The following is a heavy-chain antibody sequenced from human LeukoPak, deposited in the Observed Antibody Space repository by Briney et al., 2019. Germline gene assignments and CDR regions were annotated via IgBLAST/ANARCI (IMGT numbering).Heavy chain of an antibody. CDR2: ITPIFGTA. CDR3: ARDRRRAVGDYGMDV. D-gene: IGHD3-16*01. J-gene: IGHJ6*02. CDR1: GGTFSSYA. Sequence: ASVKVSCKASGGTFSSYAISWVRQAPGQGLEWMGGITPIFGTANYAQKFQGRVTITADESTSTAYMELSSLRSEDTAVYYCARDRRRAVGDYGMDVWGQGTTVTVSS. V-gene: IGHV1-69*13.